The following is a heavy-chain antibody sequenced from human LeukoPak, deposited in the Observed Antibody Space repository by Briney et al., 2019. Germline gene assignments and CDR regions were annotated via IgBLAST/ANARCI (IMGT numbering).Heavy chain of an antibody. CDR1: GFTISSYA. V-gene: IGHV3-64D*06. J-gene: IGHJ4*02. CDR2: ISSNGGST. CDR3: VKDSVTVAGTFDY. D-gene: IGHD6-19*01. Sequence: GGSLRLSCSASGFTISSYAMHWVRQAPGKGLEYVSAISSNGGSTYYADSVKGRFTISRDNSKNTLYLQMSSLRAEDTAVYYCVKDSVTVAGTFDYWGQGTLVTVSS.